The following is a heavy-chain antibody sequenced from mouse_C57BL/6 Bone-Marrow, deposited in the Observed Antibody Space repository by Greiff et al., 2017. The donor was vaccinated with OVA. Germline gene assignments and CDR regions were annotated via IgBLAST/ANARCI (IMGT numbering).Heavy chain of an antibody. J-gene: IGHJ2*01. Sequence: VQLQQSVAELVRPGASVKLSCTASGFNINNTYMHWVKQRPEQGLEWIGRIDPANGNTKYAPKFQGKATITADTSSNTAYLQLSSLTSEDTAIYYCAFITRSFDYWGQGTTLTVSS. CDR3: AFITRSFDY. CDR2: IDPANGNT. CDR1: GFNINNTY. V-gene: IGHV14-3*01. D-gene: IGHD1-1*01.